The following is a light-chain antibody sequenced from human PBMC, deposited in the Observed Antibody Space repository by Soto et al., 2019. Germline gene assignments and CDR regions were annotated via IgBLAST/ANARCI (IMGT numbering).Light chain of an antibody. V-gene: IGKV3-15*01. J-gene: IGKJ1*01. CDR1: QSVDSSN. CDR3: PQYNNWHVT. Sequence: NQSLGAVSLSQGDRATLSCRASQSVDSSNLAWYQQKPGQAPRLLIYGASTRATGIPARFSGSGSGTEFTLTISSLQSEDFAVYYCPQYNNWHVTFGHVTKVDI. CDR2: GAS.